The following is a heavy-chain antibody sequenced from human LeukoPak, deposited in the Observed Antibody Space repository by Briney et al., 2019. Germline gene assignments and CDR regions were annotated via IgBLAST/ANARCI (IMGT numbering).Heavy chain of an antibody. CDR1: GFTFSSYA. V-gene: IGHV3-30*04. CDR2: IRNDGNDK. D-gene: IGHD3-3*01. CDR3: VRDFEWSFDT. Sequence: GGSLRLSCAASGFTFSSYAMIWVRQAPGKGLEWFSFIRNDGNDKYYADSVKGRFTISRDNSKNTLYLQMNSLRPEDTALYYCVRDFEWSFDTWDQGTLVTVSS. J-gene: IGHJ4*02.